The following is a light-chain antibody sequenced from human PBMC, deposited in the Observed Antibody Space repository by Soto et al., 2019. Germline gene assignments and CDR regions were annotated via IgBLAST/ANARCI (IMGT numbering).Light chain of an antibody. CDR1: QSVSSSY. Sequence: EIVLTQSPGTLSLSPGERATLSCRASQSVSSSYLAWYQQKPGQAPRLLIYDASSRATGIPDRFSGSGSGTDFTITISRLEPEDFAVYYCQHYGSSRTFGQGTKVEIK. J-gene: IGKJ1*01. CDR2: DAS. CDR3: QHYGSSRT. V-gene: IGKV3-20*01.